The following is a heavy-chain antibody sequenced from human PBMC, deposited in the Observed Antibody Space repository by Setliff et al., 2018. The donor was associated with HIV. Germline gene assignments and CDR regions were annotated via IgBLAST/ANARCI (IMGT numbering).Heavy chain of an antibody. CDR2: INAYNGDT. D-gene: IGHD1-26*01. CDR3: GRDRGWDRRYFEY. V-gene: IGHV1-18*01. CDR1: GHTFSDYG. J-gene: IGHJ4*02. Sequence: AASVKVSCKASGHTFSDYGISWMRQAPGQGFEWLGWINAYNGDTNYAPKFQGRVTMTRDKPTSTAYMELRSLRSDDTAMYYCGRDRGWDRRYFEYWGQGSLVT.